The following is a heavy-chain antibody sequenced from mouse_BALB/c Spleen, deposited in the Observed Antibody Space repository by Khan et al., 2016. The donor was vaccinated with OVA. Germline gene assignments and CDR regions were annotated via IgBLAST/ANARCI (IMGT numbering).Heavy chain of an antibody. Sequence: EVQLQESGPGLVKPSQSLSLTCTVTGYSITSDYAWNWIRQFPGNKLEWMGYISYSGSTTYNPSLKSRISITRDTSKDQFFLQLKSVTSEDTATYYCASELGRYDALDYWGQGTSATVSS. J-gene: IGHJ4*01. CDR2: ISYSGST. CDR1: GYSITSDYA. CDR3: ASELGRYDALDY. V-gene: IGHV3-2*02. D-gene: IGHD4-1*01.